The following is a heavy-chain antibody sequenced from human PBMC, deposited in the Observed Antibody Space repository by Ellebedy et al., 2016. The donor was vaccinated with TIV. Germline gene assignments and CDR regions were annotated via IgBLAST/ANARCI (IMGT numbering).Heavy chain of an antibody. CDR2: ISWNGGRV. D-gene: IGHD6-13*01. Sequence: GGSLSLSXAVSGYTSDDHRMQWVRQAPGKGLEWVSSISWNGGRVDYADSVKGRFTVSRDNAKNYLYLQMNSLRREDTALYYCTRAYRSSWSGYFDSWGQGTLVTGSS. CDR1: GYTSDDHR. V-gene: IGHV3-9*02. J-gene: IGHJ4*02. CDR3: TRAYRSSWSGYFDS.